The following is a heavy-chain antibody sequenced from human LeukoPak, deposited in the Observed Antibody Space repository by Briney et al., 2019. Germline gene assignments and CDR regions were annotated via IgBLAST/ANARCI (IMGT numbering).Heavy chain of an antibody. Sequence: GGSLRLSCAASGFTFSSYAMSWVRQAPGKGLEWVSYISSSSSTIKYADSVKGRFTISRDNAKNSLFLQMNSLRDEDTALYYCARPSGYYYDAFDIWGQGTMVTVSS. CDR1: GFTFSSYA. D-gene: IGHD3-22*01. V-gene: IGHV3-48*02. CDR2: ISSSSSTI. CDR3: ARPSGYYYDAFDI. J-gene: IGHJ3*02.